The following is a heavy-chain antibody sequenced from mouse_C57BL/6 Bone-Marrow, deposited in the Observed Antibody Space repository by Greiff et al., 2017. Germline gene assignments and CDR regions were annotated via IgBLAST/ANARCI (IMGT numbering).Heavy chain of an antibody. Sequence: VQLQQPGTELVKPGASVKLSCKASGYTFTSYWMHWVKQRPGQGLEWIGNINPSNGGTNYNEKFKSKATLTVDKASSTAYMQLSSLTSEDSAVYYCAKGYYSNFHWYFDVWGTGTTVTVSS. CDR2: INPSNGGT. CDR1: GYTFTSYW. CDR3: AKGYYSNFHWYFDV. D-gene: IGHD2-5*01. V-gene: IGHV1-53*01. J-gene: IGHJ1*03.